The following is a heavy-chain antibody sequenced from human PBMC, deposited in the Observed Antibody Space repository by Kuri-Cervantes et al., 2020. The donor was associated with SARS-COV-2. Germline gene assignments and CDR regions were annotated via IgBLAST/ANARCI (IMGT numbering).Heavy chain of an antibody. J-gene: IGHJ3*02. CDR2: INGGGDPT. CDR1: GFTFYNFG. V-gene: IGHV3-23*01. CDR3: AKGTFDI. Sequence: GGSLRLSCAASGFTFYNFGMTWVRQAPGKGLEWVSTINGGGDPTFCADSVKGRFTISRDNPKNMLYLQMSSLRAEDTAIYYCAKGTFDIWGQGTMVTVSS.